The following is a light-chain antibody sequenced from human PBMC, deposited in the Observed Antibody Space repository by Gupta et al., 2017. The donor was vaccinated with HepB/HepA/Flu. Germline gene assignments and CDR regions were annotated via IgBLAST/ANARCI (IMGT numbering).Light chain of an antibody. J-gene: IGKJ2*01. V-gene: IGKV3-20*01. CDR1: QSVSSSY. CDR2: GAS. Sequence: EIVLTQSPATASLSPGERATLSCRASQSVSSSYLAWYQQKPGQAPRLLIYGASSSDTGISDRFGGSGYGIGLTLAISRREPEEFAVYYFQQDGSSPMYTFGQGTKLEIK. CDR3: QQDGSSPMYT.